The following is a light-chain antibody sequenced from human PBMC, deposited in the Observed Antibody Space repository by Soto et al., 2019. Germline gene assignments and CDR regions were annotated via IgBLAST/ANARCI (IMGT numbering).Light chain of an antibody. Sequence: QSVLTQPPSVSGAPGQRVTISCTGSSSNIGAGYDVHWYQQLPGTAPKVLIYGNSNRPSGVPDRFSGSKSGTSASLAITGLQAEEEADYYCISYTRRTTYVIGTGTKVTVL. J-gene: IGLJ1*01. CDR1: SSNIGAGYD. V-gene: IGLV1-40*01. CDR2: GNS. CDR3: ISYTRRTTYV.